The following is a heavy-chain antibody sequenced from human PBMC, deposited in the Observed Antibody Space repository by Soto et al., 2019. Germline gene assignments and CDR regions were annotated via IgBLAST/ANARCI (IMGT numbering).Heavy chain of an antibody. V-gene: IGHV1-3*01. CDR2: INAGNRNT. CDR3: ARDQSGIGWYVDWFDP. CDR1: GFTFNNHA. D-gene: IGHD6-19*01. J-gene: IGHJ5*02. Sequence: ASVKVSCKASGFTFNNHAIHWVRQAPGQRLEWMGWINAGNRNTYYSEKFKGRVTFTRDTVVTTVYMELTSLTSEDTSIYYCARDQSGIGWYVDWFDPWGQGTLVTVSS.